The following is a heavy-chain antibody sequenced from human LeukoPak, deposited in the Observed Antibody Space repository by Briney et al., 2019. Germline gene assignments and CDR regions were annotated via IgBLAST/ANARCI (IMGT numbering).Heavy chain of an antibody. CDR2: ISSSSSTI. J-gene: IGHJ4*02. V-gene: IGHV3-11*04. D-gene: IGHD3-9*01. Sequence: GGSLRLSCAASGFTFSDYYMSWIRQAPGKGLEWVSYISSSSSTIYYADSVKGRFTISRDNAKNSLYLQMNSLRDEDTAVYYCAREGEGGYDILTGYYNPPSLDYWGQGTLVTVSS. CDR3: AREGEGGYDILTGYYNPPSLDY. CDR1: GFTFSDYY.